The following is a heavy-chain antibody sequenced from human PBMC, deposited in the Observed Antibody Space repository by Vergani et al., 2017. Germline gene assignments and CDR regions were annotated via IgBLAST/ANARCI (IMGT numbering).Heavy chain of an antibody. CDR3: ARETRGGPTDY. CDR1: GESIRSGSHY. CDR2: IHTGGST. D-gene: IGHD2-15*01. V-gene: IGHV4-61*02. J-gene: IGHJ4*02. Sequence: QVKLQESGPGLLKPSQTLSLTCTVSGESIRSGSHYWSWIRQPAGKGPEWIGHIHTGGSTDLNPSFKSRVSISVDTSKNQFSLKLSSVTAADTAVYYCARETRGGPTDYWGQGTLVTVSS.